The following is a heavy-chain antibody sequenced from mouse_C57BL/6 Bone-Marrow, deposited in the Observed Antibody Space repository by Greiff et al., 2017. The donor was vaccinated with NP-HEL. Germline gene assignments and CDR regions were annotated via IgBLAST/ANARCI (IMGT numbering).Heavy chain of an antibody. CDR2: LWSGGST. CDR3: ARSYGTTTWFAY. CDR1: GFSLTSYG. Sequence: QVQLKESGPGLVQPSQSPSITCTVSGFSLTSYGVHWVRQSPGKGLEWLGVLWSGGSTDYNAAFISRLSISKDNSKSQVFFKMNSLQADDTAIYYWARSYGTTTWFAYWGQGTLVTVSA. D-gene: IGHD1-1*02. J-gene: IGHJ3*01. V-gene: IGHV2-2*01.